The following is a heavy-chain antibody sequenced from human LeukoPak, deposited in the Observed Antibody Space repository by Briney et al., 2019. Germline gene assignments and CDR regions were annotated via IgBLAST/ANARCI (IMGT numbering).Heavy chain of an antibody. V-gene: IGHV1-69*01. Sequence: GSSVKVSCKASGGTFSSYAISWVRQAPGQGLEWMGGISPIFGTANYAQKFQGRVTITADESTSTAYMELSSLRSEDTAVYYCARGRSYCSSTSCYNWFDPWGQGTLVTVSS. J-gene: IGHJ5*02. CDR2: ISPIFGTA. CDR1: GGTFSSYA. D-gene: IGHD2-2*01. CDR3: ARGRSYCSSTSCYNWFDP.